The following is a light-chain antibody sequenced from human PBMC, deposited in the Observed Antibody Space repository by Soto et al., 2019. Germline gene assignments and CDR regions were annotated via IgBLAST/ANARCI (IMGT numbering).Light chain of an antibody. J-gene: IGKJ4*01. V-gene: IGKV1-5*01. CDR3: QQYNSYSLT. CDR1: QSISSW. Sequence: DIQMTQSPSTLSASVGERVTITCRASQSISSWLAWYQQKPGKAPKLLIYDASSLESGVPSRFSGSGSGTEFTLTISSLQPDDFATNYCQQYNSYSLTFGGGTKVEIK. CDR2: DAS.